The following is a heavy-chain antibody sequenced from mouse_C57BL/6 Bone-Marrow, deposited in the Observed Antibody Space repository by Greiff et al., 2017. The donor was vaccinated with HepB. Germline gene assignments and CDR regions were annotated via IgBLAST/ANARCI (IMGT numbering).Heavy chain of an antibody. CDR1: GYTFTSYG. CDR2: IYPRSGNT. J-gene: IGHJ2*01. D-gene: IGHD1-1*01. CDR3: ARKVYYGSSWDY. Sequence: VQLKESGAELARPGASVKLSCKASGYTFTSYGISWVKQRTGQGLEWIGEIYPRSGNTYYNEKFKGKATLTADKSSSTAYMELRSLTSEDSAVYFCARKVYYGSSWDYWGQGTTLTVSS. V-gene: IGHV1-81*01.